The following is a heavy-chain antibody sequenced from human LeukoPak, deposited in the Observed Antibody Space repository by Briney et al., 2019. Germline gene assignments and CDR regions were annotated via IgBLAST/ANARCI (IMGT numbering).Heavy chain of an antibody. J-gene: IGHJ4*02. D-gene: IGHD5-24*01. CDR2: IIPIFGTA. V-gene: IGHV1-69*05. CDR1: GGTFSSYA. Sequence: GSSVKVSCKASGGTFSSYAISWVRQAPGQGLEWMGGIIPIFGTANYAQKFQGRVTITTDESTSTAYMELSSLRSEDTAVYYCARGGGDGYKGYYFDYWGQGTLVTVSS. CDR3: ARGGGDGYKGYYFDY.